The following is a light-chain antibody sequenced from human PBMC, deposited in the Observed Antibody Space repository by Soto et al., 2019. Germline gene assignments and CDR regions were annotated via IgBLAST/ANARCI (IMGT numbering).Light chain of an antibody. CDR2: GAS. V-gene: IGKV3-20*01. CDR1: QSVSSSY. J-gene: IGKJ2*01. CDR3: QQYGSTPYT. Sequence: EIVVTQSPGTLSLSPGERATHSCRASQSVSSSYLAWYQQKHGQAPRLLMYGASSRATGIPDRFTGSGSGTDFTLTISRLEPEDFAVYFCQQYGSTPYTFGQGTKLEI.